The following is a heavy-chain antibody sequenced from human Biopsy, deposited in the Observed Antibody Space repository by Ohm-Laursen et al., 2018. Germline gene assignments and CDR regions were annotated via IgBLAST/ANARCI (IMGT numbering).Heavy chain of an antibody. Sequence: SLRLSCAAPGFTFTSYEMSWVRQASGKGLEWVANIHYTGSPIYYADSVRGRFTISRDNGEYSLFLQMNSLRVDDTAVYYCARRIPLYGMDVWGQGTTVTVSS. D-gene: IGHD2-2*02. J-gene: IGHJ6*02. V-gene: IGHV3-48*03. CDR1: GFTFTSYE. CDR3: ARRIPLYGMDV. CDR2: IHYTGSPI.